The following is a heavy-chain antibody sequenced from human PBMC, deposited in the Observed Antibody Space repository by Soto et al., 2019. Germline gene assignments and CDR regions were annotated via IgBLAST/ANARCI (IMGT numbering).Heavy chain of an antibody. J-gene: IGHJ4*02. CDR2: IIPIFGTA. Sequence: ASVKVSFKASGGTFSSYAISWVRQAPGQGLEWMGGIIPIFGTANYAQKFQGRVTITADKSTSTAYMELSSLRSEDTAVYYCARDKWHTGWFYYGGQGTLVTVSS. V-gene: IGHV1-69*06. D-gene: IGHD5-12*01. CDR3: ARDKWHTGWFYY. CDR1: GGTFSSYA.